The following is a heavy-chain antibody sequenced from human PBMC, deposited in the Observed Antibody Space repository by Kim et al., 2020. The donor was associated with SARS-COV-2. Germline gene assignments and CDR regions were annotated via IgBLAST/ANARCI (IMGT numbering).Heavy chain of an antibody. J-gene: IGHJ4*02. CDR3: ARDRAYYDSSGYYGY. V-gene: IGHV3-21*01. CDR1: GFTFSSYS. CDR2: ISSSSSYI. D-gene: IGHD3-22*01. Sequence: GGSLRLSCAASGFTFSSYSMNWVRQAPGKGLEWVSSISSSSSYIYYADSVKGRFTISRDNAKNSLYLQMNSLRAEDTAVYYCARDRAYYDSSGYYGYWGQGTLVTVSS.